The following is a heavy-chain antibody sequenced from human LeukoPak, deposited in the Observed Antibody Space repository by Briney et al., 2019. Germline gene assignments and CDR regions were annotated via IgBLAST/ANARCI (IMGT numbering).Heavy chain of an antibody. CDR3: AREGEDSEDTNWFDP. J-gene: IGHJ5*02. D-gene: IGHD2-15*01. CDR1: GYTFTGYY. CDR2: INPNTGGT. Sequence: ASVKVSCKASGYTFTGYYMHWVRQAPGQGPEYMGWINPNTGGTNYAQKFQGRVTMTRDTSITTVYMELSRLRSDDTAVYYCAREGEDSEDTNWFDPWGQGTLVTVSS. V-gene: IGHV1-2*02.